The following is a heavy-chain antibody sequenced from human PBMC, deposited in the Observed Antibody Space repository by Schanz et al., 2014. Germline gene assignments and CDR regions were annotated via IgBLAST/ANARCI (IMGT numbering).Heavy chain of an antibody. V-gene: IGHV1-18*01. CDR3: ARDGDFDY. Sequence: QVQLVQSGAEVKKPGSSVKVSCKASGGTFSSYTISWVRQAPGQGPEWIGWISGYTGDTKYAQKFQHRVNMTTDRTTSTVYMELRSLRFDDTAVYFCARDGDFDYWGQGTLVTVSS. CDR2: ISGYTGDT. J-gene: IGHJ4*02. CDR1: GGTFSSYT.